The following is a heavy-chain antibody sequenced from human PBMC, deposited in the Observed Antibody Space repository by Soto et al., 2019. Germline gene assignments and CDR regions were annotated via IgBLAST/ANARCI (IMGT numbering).Heavy chain of an antibody. CDR2: LNPSGTST. D-gene: IGHD3-22*01. CDR3: TRAGLVVIMPSNY. V-gene: IGHV1-46*03. Sequence: QVQLVQSGAEVKKPGASVKVSCKASGYTFTSYYLHWVRQAPGQGLEWMGMLNPSGTSTSYAQKFQGRVTLTRDTSTNTVYMELSSLTSEDTAVYYCTRAGLVVIMPSNYWGQGTLVTVSS. CDR1: GYTFTSYY. J-gene: IGHJ4*02.